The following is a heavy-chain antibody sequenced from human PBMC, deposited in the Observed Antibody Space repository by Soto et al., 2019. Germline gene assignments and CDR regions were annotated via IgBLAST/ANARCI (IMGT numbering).Heavy chain of an antibody. D-gene: IGHD3-3*01. CDR3: ASRGSPGFWSGPDDWYFDL. CDR1: GGTLSSYA. CDR2: IIPLFGTA. Sequence: QVQLVQSGAEVKKPGSSVKVSCKASGGTLSSYAISWVRQAPGQGLEWIGGIIPLFGTANYAQKFQGSVTITGDESTSTAYMEWSSLRSDDTAVYYCASRGSPGFWSGPDDWYFDLWGRGTLVTVSS. V-gene: IGHV1-69*12. J-gene: IGHJ2*01.